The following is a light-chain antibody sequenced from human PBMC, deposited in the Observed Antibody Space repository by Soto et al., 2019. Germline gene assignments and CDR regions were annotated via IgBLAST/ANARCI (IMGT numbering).Light chain of an antibody. CDR2: DVS. CDR3: SSYTSSSPFYV. CDR1: SSDVGGYNY. Sequence: QSALTQPASVSGSPGQSITISCTGTSSDVGGYNYVSWYQQHPGKAPKLMIYDVSNLPSGVSNRFSGSKSGNTASLSISGLQAEDEADYYCSSYTSSSPFYVFGTGTKLTVL. J-gene: IGLJ1*01. V-gene: IGLV2-14*01.